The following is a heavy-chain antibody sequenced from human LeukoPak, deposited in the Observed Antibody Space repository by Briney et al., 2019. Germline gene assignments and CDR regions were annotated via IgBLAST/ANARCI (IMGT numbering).Heavy chain of an antibody. D-gene: IGHD6-6*01. V-gene: IGHV3-23*01. CDR1: GFTVITND. Sequence: PGGFLRLSCAASGFTVITNDMTWVRQAPGKGLEWVSAISGSGDSTYYADSVKGRFTISRDNSKNTLYLHMNSLRAEDTAVYYCAKDGYTSSLIHPGATEFDFWGQGTLVTVSS. J-gene: IGHJ4*02. CDR3: AKDGYTSSLIHPGATEFDF. CDR2: ISGSGDST.